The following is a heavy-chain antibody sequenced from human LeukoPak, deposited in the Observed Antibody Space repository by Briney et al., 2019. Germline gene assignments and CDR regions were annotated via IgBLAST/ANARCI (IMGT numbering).Heavy chain of an antibody. V-gene: IGHV4-59*01. D-gene: IGHD3-22*01. J-gene: IGHJ3*02. Sequence: SETLSLTCTVSGGSISSYYWSWIRQPPGKGLEWIGYIYYSGSTNYNPSLKSRVTISVDTSKNQFSLKLSSVTAADTAVYYCARAAPYYYDSSGYSAFDSWGQGTMVTVSA. CDR2: IYYSGST. CDR1: GGSISSYY. CDR3: ARAAPYYYDSSGYSAFDS.